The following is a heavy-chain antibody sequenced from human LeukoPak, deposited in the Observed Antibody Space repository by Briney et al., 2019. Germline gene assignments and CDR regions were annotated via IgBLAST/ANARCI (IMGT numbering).Heavy chain of an antibody. CDR2: INHSGST. D-gene: IGHD6-6*01. CDR3: ARGRYSSSSPFFDY. CDR1: GGSFSGYY. V-gene: IGHV4-34*01. J-gene: IGHJ4*02. Sequence: SETLSLTCAVYGGSFSGYYWSWIRQPPGKGLEWIGEINHSGSTNYNPSLKSRDTISVDTSKNQFSLKLSSVTAADTAVYYCARGRYSSSSPFFDYWGQGTLVTVSS.